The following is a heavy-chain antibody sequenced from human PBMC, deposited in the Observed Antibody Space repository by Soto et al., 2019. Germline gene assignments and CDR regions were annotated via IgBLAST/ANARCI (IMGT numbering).Heavy chain of an antibody. CDR2: IYYSGST. CDR3: ARDNYYDTNWFDP. J-gene: IGHJ5*02. V-gene: IGHV4-30-4*01. Sequence: SETLSLTCTVSGGSISSGDYYWSWIRQPPGKGLEWIGYIYYSGSTYCNPSLKSRVTISVDTSKNQFSLKLSSVTAADTAVYYCARDNYYDTNWFDPWGQGTLVTVSS. CDR1: GGSISSGDYY. D-gene: IGHD3-22*01.